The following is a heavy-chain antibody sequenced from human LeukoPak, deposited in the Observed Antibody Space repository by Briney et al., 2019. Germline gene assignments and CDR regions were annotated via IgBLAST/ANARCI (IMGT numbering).Heavy chain of an antibody. D-gene: IGHD4-17*01. J-gene: IGHJ3*02. V-gene: IGHV3-48*01. CDR2: ISSTSTTI. CDR3: VRNDGDDAFDI. CDR1: GFTFSGYS. Sequence: PGGSLRLSCAASGFTFSGYSMNWLRQAPGRGLEWVSYISSTSTTIYYKDSVKGRFTISRDNAQTSLYLHMTSLRVEDTAVYYCVRNDGDDAFDIWGQGTMVTVSS.